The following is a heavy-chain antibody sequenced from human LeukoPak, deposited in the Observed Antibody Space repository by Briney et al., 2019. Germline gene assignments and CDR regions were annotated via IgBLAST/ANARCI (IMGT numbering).Heavy chain of an antibody. CDR1: GGSISGYY. CDR3: ARGVTTSRYCSSTSCYWHWFDP. J-gene: IGHJ5*02. Sequence: PSETLSLTCAVYGGSISGYYWSWSRQPPGGGVEWGGEITHSGGTNYNPSLKSRVTISVDTSNNQFSLKLSAVTAADAAVYDCARGVTTSRYCSSTSCYWHWFDPWGEGTLVAVSS. V-gene: IGHV4-34*01. D-gene: IGHD2-2*01. CDR2: ITHSGGT.